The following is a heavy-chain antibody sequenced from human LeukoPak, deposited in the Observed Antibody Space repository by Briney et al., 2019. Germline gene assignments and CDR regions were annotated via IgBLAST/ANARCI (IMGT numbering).Heavy chain of an antibody. CDR1: GFTVSSNY. V-gene: IGHV3-53*01. CDR2: IYSGGST. J-gene: IGHJ4*02. Sequence: GGSLRLSCAASGFTVSSNYMNWVRQVPGKGLEWVSVIYSGGSTYYADSVKGRFTISRDNSKNTLYLQMTSLRVEDTAVYYCARGCSDKKCYIHYWGQGTLVTVSS. CDR3: ARGCSDKKCYIHY. D-gene: IGHD2-15*01.